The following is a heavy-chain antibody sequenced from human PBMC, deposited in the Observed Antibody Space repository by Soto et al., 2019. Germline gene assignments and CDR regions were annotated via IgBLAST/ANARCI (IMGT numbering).Heavy chain of an antibody. J-gene: IGHJ5*02. CDR1: GGSISSSSXY. CDR2: IYYSGST. CDR3: VPIVVAYGWFDP. V-gene: IGHV4-39*01. D-gene: IGHD2-2*01. Sequence: SETLSLTCTVSGGSISSSSXYWGWIRQPPGKGLEWIGSIYYSGSTYYNPSLKSRVTISVDTSKNQFSLKLSSVTAADTAVYYCVPIVVAYGWFDPWGQGTLVTVSS.